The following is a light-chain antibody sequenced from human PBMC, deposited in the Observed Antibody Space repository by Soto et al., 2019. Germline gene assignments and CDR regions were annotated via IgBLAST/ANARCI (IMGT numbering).Light chain of an antibody. J-gene: IGKJ1*01. CDR3: QQYGSSPTWT. Sequence: EIVLTQSPGTLSLSPGERATLSCRASQSVSSSYLAWYQQKPGQAPRLLIYGASSRATGIPDRFSGSGSGTDFPLTISRLEPEDVAVYYCQQYGSSPTWTFGQGTKVEIK. V-gene: IGKV3-20*01. CDR2: GAS. CDR1: QSVSSSY.